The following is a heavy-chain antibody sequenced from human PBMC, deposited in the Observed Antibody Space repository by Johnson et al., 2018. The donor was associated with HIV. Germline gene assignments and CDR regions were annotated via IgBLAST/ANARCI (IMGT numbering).Heavy chain of an antibody. J-gene: IGHJ3*02. Sequence: VQLVESGGGVVQPGRSRRLSCAASGFTFSSYVMHWVRQAPGKGLEWVAVIPYDGSNKYYADSVKGRFTISRDNSKNTLYLQMNSLRAEDTAVYYCARRYSGMVQGRDAFDICGQGTMVTVSS. D-gene: IGHD3-10*01. CDR2: IPYDGSNK. V-gene: IGHV3-30*04. CDR3: ARRYSGMVQGRDAFDI. CDR1: GFTFSSYV.